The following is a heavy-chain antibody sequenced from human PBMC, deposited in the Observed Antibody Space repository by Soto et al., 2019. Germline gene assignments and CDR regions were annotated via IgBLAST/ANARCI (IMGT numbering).Heavy chain of an antibody. CDR2: INPQIGGS. J-gene: IGHJ3*01. V-gene: IGHV1-2*02. CDR3: ATDRVRTPAGVDYFDL. Sequence: ASVKVSCKASGYVFSNYFMHWVRQAPGQGLEWMGYINPQIGGSKYEDNFQDRVTMTRDTPKTTVYMELRGLTSDDTAVYYCATDRVRTPAGVDYFDLWGQGTLVTVSS. D-gene: IGHD3-10*01. CDR1: GYVFSNYF.